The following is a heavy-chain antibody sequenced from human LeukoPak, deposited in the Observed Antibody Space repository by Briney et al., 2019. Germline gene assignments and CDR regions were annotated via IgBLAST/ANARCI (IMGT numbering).Heavy chain of an antibody. Sequence: PGGSLRLSCAASGFTFSSYSMNWVRQAPGKGLEWVSSISSSSYIYYADSVKGRFTISRDNAKNSLYLQMNSLRAEDTAVYYCARERLRWRNWFDPWGQGTLVTVSS. CDR3: ARERLRWRNWFDP. V-gene: IGHV3-21*01. D-gene: IGHD4-23*01. CDR1: GFTFSSYS. J-gene: IGHJ5*02. CDR2: ISSSSYI.